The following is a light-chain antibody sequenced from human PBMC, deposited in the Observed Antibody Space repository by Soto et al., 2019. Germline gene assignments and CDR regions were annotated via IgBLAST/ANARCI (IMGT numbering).Light chain of an antibody. V-gene: IGKV1-5*01. CDR1: QSISGR. Sequence: DIQMTQSPSTLSAPVGDTVTVTCRASQSISGRLAWYQQKPGEAPHLIVYDASTLENGVSSRFSGSGSGTEFTLTINSLQTHDFATYYCQQYATYHRTFGRGTRLEVK. CDR3: QQYATYHRT. J-gene: IGKJ4*02. CDR2: DAS.